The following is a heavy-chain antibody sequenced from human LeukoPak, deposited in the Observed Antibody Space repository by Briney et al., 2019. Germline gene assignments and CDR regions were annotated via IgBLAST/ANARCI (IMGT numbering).Heavy chain of an antibody. Sequence: SETLSLTCTVSGGSISGNYGSWIRHPPGKGREGFGYIYYSGSTNYNPSLKSRIAMSVDTYKNQFSLKLSSVTAADTAVYYCARLHYDSSGYYYFDYWGQGTLVTVSS. V-gene: IGHV4-59*01. CDR3: ARLHYDSSGYYYFDY. CDR1: GGSISGNY. J-gene: IGHJ4*02. D-gene: IGHD3-22*01. CDR2: IYYSGST.